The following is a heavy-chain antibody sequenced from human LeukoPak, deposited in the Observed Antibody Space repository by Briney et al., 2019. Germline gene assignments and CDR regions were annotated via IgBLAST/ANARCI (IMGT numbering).Heavy chain of an antibody. CDR2: IKSKTEGATA. D-gene: IGHD4-11*01. CDR3: SAAIYSDSRN. J-gene: IGHJ4*02. CDR1: GFTFSNAW. V-gene: IGHV3-15*01. Sequence: PGGSLRLSCAASGFTFSNAWMSWVRQAPEKGLEWLGRIKSKTEGATADYAAAVRDRFTISRDDSKNTLYLQMNSLKTEDTAVYYCSAAIYSDSRNWGQGTLVTVSS.